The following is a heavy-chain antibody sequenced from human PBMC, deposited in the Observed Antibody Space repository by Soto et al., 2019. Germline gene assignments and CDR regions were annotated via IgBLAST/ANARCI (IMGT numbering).Heavy chain of an antibody. CDR2: IYPGDSDT. Sequence: PGESLKISCKGSGYSFTSYWIGWVRQMPGKGLEWMGIIYPGDSDTRYSPSFQGQVTISADKSISTAYLQWSSLKASDTAMYYCARGPRYCSSTSCYYGYYYYYGMDVWGQGTTVTVSS. D-gene: IGHD2-2*01. CDR1: GYSFTSYW. CDR3: ARGPRYCSSTSCYYGYYYYYGMDV. J-gene: IGHJ6*02. V-gene: IGHV5-51*01.